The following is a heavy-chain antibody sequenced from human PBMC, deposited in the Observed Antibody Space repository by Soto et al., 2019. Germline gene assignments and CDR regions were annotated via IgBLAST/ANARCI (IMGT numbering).Heavy chain of an antibody. CDR3: WRCLYKLLAAGNGVSFDY. CDR2: IYYSGST. J-gene: IGHJ4*02. D-gene: IGHD6-13*01. Sequence: SETLSLTCTVSRGSISSYYWSWIRQPPGEGLEWIGYIYYSGSTNYYPSLKSRVTISVETSKNQFSLQLSSVTAADTAVYYCWRCLYKLLAAGNGVSFDYWGQGPLATVS. V-gene: IGHV4-59*01. CDR1: RGSISSYY.